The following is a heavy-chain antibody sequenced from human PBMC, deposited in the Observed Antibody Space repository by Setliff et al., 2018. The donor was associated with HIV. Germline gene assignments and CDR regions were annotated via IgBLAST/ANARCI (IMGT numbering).Heavy chain of an antibody. CDR3: ARGLKGGGYYFDY. CDR2: VYYSGST. V-gene: IGHV4-59*01. Sequence: SETLSLTCTVSGDSISGYYWSWVRQPPGKGLEWIGYVYYSGSTNYNPSLKSRVTLSFDTSKNNFSLNLNSVTATDTAVYYCARGLKGGGYYFDYWGQGILVTVSS. D-gene: IGHD1-26*01. J-gene: IGHJ4*01. CDR1: GDSISGYY.